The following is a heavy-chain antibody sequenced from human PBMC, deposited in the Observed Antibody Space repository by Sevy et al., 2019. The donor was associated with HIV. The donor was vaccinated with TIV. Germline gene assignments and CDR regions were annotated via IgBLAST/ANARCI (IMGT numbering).Heavy chain of an antibody. CDR1: GFIFSGYW. Sequence: GGSLRLSCAASGFIFSGYWMSWVRQAPGRGLEWVANIKQDGSETYYGDSVKGRFTISRDNAKNSLYLQMNSLRDEDTGVYYCARDSAMTKDSWGQGTLVTVSS. CDR2: IKQDGSET. V-gene: IGHV3-7*01. D-gene: IGHD4-17*01. CDR3: ARDSAMTKDS. J-gene: IGHJ4*02.